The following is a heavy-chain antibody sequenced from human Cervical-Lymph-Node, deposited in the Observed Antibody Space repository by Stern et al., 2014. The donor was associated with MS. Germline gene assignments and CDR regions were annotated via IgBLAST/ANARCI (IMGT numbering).Heavy chain of an antibody. CDR1: GFTVSNNY. CDR2: IYTGGIT. D-gene: IGHD3/OR15-3a*01. J-gene: IGHJ6*02. Sequence: VQLLESGGGLVQPGGSLRLSCAASGFTVSNNYMSWVRQTPGKGLEWVSTIYTGGITYYADSVKGRFTISRDNSENTLYLQMNSLRLEDTAVYYCARDERETIFGLLTSHHAMDVWGQGTTVTVS. V-gene: IGHV3-66*01. CDR3: ARDERETIFGLLTSHHAMDV.